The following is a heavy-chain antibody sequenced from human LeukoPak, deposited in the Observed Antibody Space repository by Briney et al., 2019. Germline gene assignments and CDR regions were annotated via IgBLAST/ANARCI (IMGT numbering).Heavy chain of an antibody. CDR1: GAYISSYY. D-gene: IGHD3-10*01. CDR3: ARGDDYYGSGSYYLY. V-gene: IGHV4-59*01. Sequence: SETLSLTCTVSGAYISSYYWSWIRQPPGKGLEWIGYIYYSGSTNYNPSLKSRVTISVDTSKNQFSLKLSSVTAADTAVYYCARGDDYYGSGSYYLYWGQGTLVTVSS. CDR2: IYYSGST. J-gene: IGHJ4*02.